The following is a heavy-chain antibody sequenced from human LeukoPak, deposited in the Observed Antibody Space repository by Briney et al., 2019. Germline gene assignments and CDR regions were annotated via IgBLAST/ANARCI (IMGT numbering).Heavy chain of an antibody. D-gene: IGHD4-11*01. CDR1: GGSINSYY. V-gene: IGHV4-59*01. J-gene: IGHJ3*02. CDR3: ARDRRDSSKPKDAFDI. Sequence: SETLSLTCSVSGGSINSYYWSWIRQPPGKGLEWIGYIYYSGSHNNNPSLESQAPRSVDASKKQLSLKLSSVNAADTAIYYCARDRRDSSKPKDAFDIWSQGTMVTVSS. CDR2: IYYSGSH.